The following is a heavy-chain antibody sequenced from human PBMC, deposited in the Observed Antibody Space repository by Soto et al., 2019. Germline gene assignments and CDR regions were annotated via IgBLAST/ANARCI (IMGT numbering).Heavy chain of an antibody. CDR3: ARVGGSYYYYYGMDV. CDR1: GYTFTGYY. CDR2: INPNSGGT. Sequence: ASVKVSCKASGYTFTGYYMHWVRQAPGQGLEWMGWINPNSGGTNYAQKFQGWVTMTRDTSISTAYMELSRLRSDDTAVYYCARVGGSYYYYYGMDVWGQGTTVTVSS. J-gene: IGHJ6*02. V-gene: IGHV1-2*04. D-gene: IGHD1-26*01.